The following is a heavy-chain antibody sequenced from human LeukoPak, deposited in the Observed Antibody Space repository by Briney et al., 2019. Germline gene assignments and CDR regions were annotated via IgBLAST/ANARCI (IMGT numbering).Heavy chain of an antibody. J-gene: IGHJ4*02. V-gene: IGHV4-61*01. CDR2: ISDSEST. D-gene: IGHD1-26*01. CDR1: GGSISSGSYH. CDR3: ARSQSWAFDF. Sequence: SETLSLTCTVSGGSISSGSYHWNWIRQPPGKGLEWIGFISDSESTNYNPSLDSRVTISADTSMNQFSLKLSSVTAADTAVYYCARSQSWAFDFWGQGTVVTVSS.